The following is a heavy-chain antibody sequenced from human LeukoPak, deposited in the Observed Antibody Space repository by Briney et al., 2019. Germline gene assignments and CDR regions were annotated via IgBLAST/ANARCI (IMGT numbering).Heavy chain of an antibody. Sequence: ASVKVSCKASGYTFTSYAMHWVRQAPGQRLEWMGWINAGNSNTKYSQKFQGRVTITRDTSASTAYMELSSLRSEDTAVYYCARDGTVTTFGPEGYFNYWGQGTLVTVSS. J-gene: IGHJ4*02. D-gene: IGHD4-17*01. V-gene: IGHV1-3*01. CDR2: INAGNSNT. CDR3: ARDGTVTTFGPEGYFNY. CDR1: GYTFTSYA.